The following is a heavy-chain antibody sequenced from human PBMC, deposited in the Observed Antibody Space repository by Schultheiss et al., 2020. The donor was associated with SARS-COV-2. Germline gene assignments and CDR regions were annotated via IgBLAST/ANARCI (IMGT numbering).Heavy chain of an antibody. CDR2: ISSSSSYI. D-gene: IGHD2-15*01. CDR1: GFTFSSYS. V-gene: IGHV3-21*04. Sequence: GGSLRLSCAASGFTFSSYSMNWVRQAPGKGLEWVSSISSSSSYIYYADSVKGRFTISRDNAKNSLYLQMNSLRAEDTAVYYCASGGGYCSGGSCYPNWFDPWGQGTLVTVSS. J-gene: IGHJ5*02. CDR3: ASGGGYCSGGSCYPNWFDP.